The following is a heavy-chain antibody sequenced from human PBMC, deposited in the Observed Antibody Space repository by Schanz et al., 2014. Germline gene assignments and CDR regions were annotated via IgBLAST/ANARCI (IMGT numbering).Heavy chain of an antibody. V-gene: IGHV3-48*03. CDR3: VRDSFFAFDY. CDR1: GFTFSSYA. CDR2: IRSSSTPI. J-gene: IGHJ4*02. Sequence: VQVVQSGGGLVKPGGSLRLSCAASGFTFSSYALHWVRQAPGKGPEWVSYIRSSSTPIYYADSVKGRFTISRDNAKNSVFLQMNSLRAEDTAVYYCVRDSFFAFDYWGQGTLVTVSS. D-gene: IGHD3-3*01.